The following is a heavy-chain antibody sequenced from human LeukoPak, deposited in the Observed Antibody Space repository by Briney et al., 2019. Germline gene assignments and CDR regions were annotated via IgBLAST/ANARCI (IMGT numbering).Heavy chain of an antibody. CDR3: ARHLYYDTSGSGFDY. J-gene: IGHJ4*02. D-gene: IGHD3-22*01. CDR1: GGSISSYY. V-gene: IGHV4-59*08. CDR2: IYCSGST. Sequence: PSETLSLTCTVSGGSISSYYWSWIRQPPGKGLEWIGYIYCSGSTNYNPSLKSRVTISVDKSKNQFSLKLSSVTAADAAVYYCARHLYYDTSGSGFDYWGQGTLVTVSS.